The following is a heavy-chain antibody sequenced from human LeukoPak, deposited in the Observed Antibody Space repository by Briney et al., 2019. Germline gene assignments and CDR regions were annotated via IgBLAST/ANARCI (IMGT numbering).Heavy chain of an antibody. J-gene: IGHJ5*02. D-gene: IGHD3-10*01. CDR1: GFTFTTYW. CDR3: ARPLMYYYGSETYFWFDP. CDR2: IKQDGSEQ. Sequence: GGSLRLSCAASGFTFTTYWMGWVRQAPGKGLEWVANIKQDGSEQYYLDSVEGRFTISRDNAKNSLSLQMNSLRAEDTAVYYCARPLMYYYGSETYFWFDPWGQGTLVTVSS. V-gene: IGHV3-7*01.